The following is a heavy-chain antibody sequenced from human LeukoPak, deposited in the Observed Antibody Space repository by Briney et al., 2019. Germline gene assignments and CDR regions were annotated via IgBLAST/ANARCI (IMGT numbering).Heavy chain of an antibody. J-gene: IGHJ4*02. CDR3: AREGAAPGLGDY. V-gene: IGHV3-53*01. Sequence: GGSLRLSCAASGFTVSSNYMSWVRQAPGKGLEWISVIYSGGSTYYADSVKGRFTISRDNAKNSLYLQMNSLRAEDTAVYYCAREGAAPGLGDYWGQGTLVTVSS. CDR1: GFTVSSNY. D-gene: IGHD6-6*01. CDR2: IYSGGST.